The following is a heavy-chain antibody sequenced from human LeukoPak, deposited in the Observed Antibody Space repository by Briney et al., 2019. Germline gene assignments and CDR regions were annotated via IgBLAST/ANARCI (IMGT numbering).Heavy chain of an antibody. Sequence: GESLKISCKGSGYSFTSNWLGWVRQMPGKGLEWMGIIYPGDSDTRYSPSFQGQVTISADKSISTAYLQWSSLKASDTAMYYCARHVTMVRGVNHFYYYYGMDVWGQGTTVTVSS. V-gene: IGHV5-51*01. D-gene: IGHD3-10*01. CDR2: IYPGDSDT. J-gene: IGHJ6*02. CDR3: ARHVTMVRGVNHFYYYYGMDV. CDR1: GYSFTSNW.